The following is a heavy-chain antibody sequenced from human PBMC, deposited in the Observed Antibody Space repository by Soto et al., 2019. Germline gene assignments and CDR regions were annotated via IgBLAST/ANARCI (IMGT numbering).Heavy chain of an antibody. CDR1: GGSISNYY. Sequence: QVQLQESGPGLVKPSETLSLTCTVSGGSISNYYCTWIRQPAGKGLEWIGRIYTSGSANYNPSLQSRVTMSVDTSKNQFSLKLSSVTAADTAVYYCAIDRSGSYYKYYFDYWGQGTLVTVSS. CDR3: AIDRSGSYYKYYFDY. D-gene: IGHD1-26*01. J-gene: IGHJ4*02. CDR2: IYTSGSA. V-gene: IGHV4-4*07.